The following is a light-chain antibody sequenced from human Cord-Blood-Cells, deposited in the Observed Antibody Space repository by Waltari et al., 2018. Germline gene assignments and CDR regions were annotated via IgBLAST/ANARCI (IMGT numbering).Light chain of an antibody. CDR3: CSYAGSSTV. CDR1: SSDVGSYNL. CDR2: EGS. V-gene: IGLV2-23*01. J-gene: IGLJ3*02. Sequence: QSALTQPASVSGSPGQSITISCTGTSSDVGSYNLASWYQQHPGKAPKLMIYEGSKRPSGVSNRFSGSKSGNTASLTISGLQAEDEAYYYCCSYAGSSTVFGGGTKLTVL.